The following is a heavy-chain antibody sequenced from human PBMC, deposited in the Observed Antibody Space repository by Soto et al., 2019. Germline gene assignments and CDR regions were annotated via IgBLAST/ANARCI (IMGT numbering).Heavy chain of an antibody. CDR1: GGSITSSNW. V-gene: IGHV4-4*02. CDR3: ARDLGIGDAHYYYGMDV. CDR2: IYHSGST. D-gene: IGHD3-10*01. J-gene: IGHJ6*02. Sequence: SETLSLTCAVSGGSITSSNWWCVVRQHPGKGLEWIGEIYHSGSTNYNPYLKSRVTISVDKSKNQFYLKLSSVTAADTDVYYCARDLGIGDAHYYYGMDVWGQGTTVTVSS.